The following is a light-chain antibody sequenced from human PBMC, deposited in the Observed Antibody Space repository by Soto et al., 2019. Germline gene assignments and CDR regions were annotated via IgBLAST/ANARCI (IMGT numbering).Light chain of an antibody. CDR3: QPYDTSRRT. CDR2: GAS. V-gene: IGKV3-20*01. CDR1: QSVSSNY. J-gene: IGKJ1*01. Sequence: EIVLTQSPGTLSLSPGERATLSCRASQSVSSNYLAWYQQKRGQAPRLLIYGASSRATGIPTRFSGSGSGTDFTLTISRLEPEDFAVYYCQPYDTSRRTFGQGTKWEI.